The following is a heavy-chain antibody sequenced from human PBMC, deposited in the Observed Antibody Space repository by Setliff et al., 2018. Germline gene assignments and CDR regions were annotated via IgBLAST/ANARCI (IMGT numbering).Heavy chain of an antibody. Sequence: SETLSLTCAVSGYSISSGYYWGWIRQPPGKGLEWIGSIYHSGSTYYNLSLKSRVTTSVDTSKNQFSLKLSSVTAADTAVYYCARRLSGLRGFGYWGQGTLVTVS. CDR3: ARRLSGLRGFGY. V-gene: IGHV4-38-2*01. J-gene: IGHJ4*02. D-gene: IGHD5-12*01. CDR1: GYSISSGYY. CDR2: IYHSGST.